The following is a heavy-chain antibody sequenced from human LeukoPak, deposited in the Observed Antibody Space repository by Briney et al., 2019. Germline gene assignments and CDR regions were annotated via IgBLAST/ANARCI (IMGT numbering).Heavy chain of an antibody. CDR1: GGSISSYY. D-gene: IGHD6-13*01. CDR3: ARVGEQQLVGHYYYYMDV. Sequence: PSETLSLTCTVSGGSISSYYWSWIRQPPGKGLEWIGYIYYSGSTNYNPSLKSRVTISVDTSKNQFSLKLSSVTAADTAVYYCARVGEQQLVGHYYYYMDVWGKGTTVTVSS. J-gene: IGHJ6*03. V-gene: IGHV4-59*01. CDR2: IYYSGST.